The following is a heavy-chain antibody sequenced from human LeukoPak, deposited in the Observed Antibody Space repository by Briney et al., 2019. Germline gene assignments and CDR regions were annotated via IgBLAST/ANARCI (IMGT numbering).Heavy chain of an antibody. CDR2: IYYSGST. Sequence: PSETLSLTCTVSGGSISSRSYYWGWIRQPPGKGLEWIGSIYYSGSTYYNPSLKSRVTISVDTSKNQFSLKLSSVTAADTAVYYCASGQYSGDYWGQGTLVTVSS. D-gene: IGHD5-12*01. CDR3: ASGQYSGDY. V-gene: IGHV4-39*01. CDR1: GGSISSRSYY. J-gene: IGHJ4*02.